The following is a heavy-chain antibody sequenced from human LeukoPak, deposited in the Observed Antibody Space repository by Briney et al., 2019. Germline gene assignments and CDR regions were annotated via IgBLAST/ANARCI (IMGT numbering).Heavy chain of an antibody. CDR2: IYYSGST. CDR1: GGSISSYY. D-gene: IGHD2-2*01. J-gene: IGHJ6*02. Sequence: PSETLSLTCTVSGGSISSYYWSWIRQPPGKGLEWIGYIYYSGSTNYNPSLKSRVTISVDTSKNQFSLKLSSVTAADTAVYYCARHLNHCSSTSCSAYYYGMDVWGQGTTVTVSS. V-gene: IGHV4-59*08. CDR3: ARHLNHCSSTSCSAYYYGMDV.